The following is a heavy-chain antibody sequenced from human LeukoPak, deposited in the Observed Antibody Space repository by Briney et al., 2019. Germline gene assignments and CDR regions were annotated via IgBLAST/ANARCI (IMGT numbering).Heavy chain of an antibody. D-gene: IGHD5-18*01. CDR1: NGSLSPYF. CDR2: ISYSGSS. Sequence: PSETLSLTCTVSNGSLSPYFWSWIRQPPGKGLEWIGYISYSGSSNYNSSLQSRLTMSVDTSKNHFSLKLSSVTAADTAVYYCARVGIRPTRPFFDYWGQGTLVTVSS. V-gene: IGHV4-59*08. J-gene: IGHJ4*02. CDR3: ARVGIRPTRPFFDY.